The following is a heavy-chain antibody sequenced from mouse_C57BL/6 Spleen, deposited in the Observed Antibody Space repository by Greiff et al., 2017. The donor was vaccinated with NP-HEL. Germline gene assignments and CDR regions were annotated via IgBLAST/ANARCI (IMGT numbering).Heavy chain of an antibody. CDR2: ISDGGSYT. J-gene: IGHJ4*01. Sequence: EVQGVESGGGLVKPGGSLKLSCAASGFTFSSYAMSWVSQTPDKRLEWVATISDGGSYTYYPDNVKGRFTISRDNAKNNLYLQMSHLKSEDTAMYYCARDLLCSRSYAMDYWGQGTSVTVSS. D-gene: IGHD1-1*01. V-gene: IGHV5-4*01. CDR3: ARDLLCSRSYAMDY. CDR1: GFTFSSYA.